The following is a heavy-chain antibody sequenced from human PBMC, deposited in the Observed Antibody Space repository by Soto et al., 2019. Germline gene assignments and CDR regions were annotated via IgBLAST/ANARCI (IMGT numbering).Heavy chain of an antibody. CDR1: GGSISSCY. V-gene: IGHV4-59*12. Sequence: SETLSLTCPVSGGSISSCYWNWIRQPPGKGLEWIGYIYYSGSTSYNPSLKSRVTISVDTSKNQFSLKLSAVTAADTAVYYCARDSGVVRFDYWGQGTLVTVSS. CDR3: ARDSGVVRFDY. D-gene: IGHD3-3*01. CDR2: IYYSGST. J-gene: IGHJ4*02.